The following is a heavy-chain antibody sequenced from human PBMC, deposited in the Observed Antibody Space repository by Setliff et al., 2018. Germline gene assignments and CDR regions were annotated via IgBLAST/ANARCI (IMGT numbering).Heavy chain of an antibody. D-gene: IGHD3-3*01. Sequence: SETLSLTCTVSGGSISHHYWSWIRQPPGKGLEWVGYMYNSGNTNYNPSLRRRVAISVDKSKNQFSLKLSSVTAADTAVYYCARQVSHYDFWSGYYGYYYYYMDVWGKGTTVTVSS. CDR2: MYNSGNT. J-gene: IGHJ6*03. V-gene: IGHV4-59*08. CDR3: ARQVSHYDFWSGYYGYYYYYMDV. CDR1: GGSISHHY.